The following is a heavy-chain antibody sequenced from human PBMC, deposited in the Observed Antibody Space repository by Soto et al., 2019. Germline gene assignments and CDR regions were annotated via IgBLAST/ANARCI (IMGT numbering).Heavy chain of an antibody. D-gene: IGHD2-15*01. CDR3: AGFVVPASRNSDFDY. CDR2: IYYSGST. CDR1: GISVSTSDYY. J-gene: IGHJ4*02. V-gene: IGHV4-39*01. Sequence: SETLSLTCTVSGISVSTSDYYWGWVRQPPGKGLDWIGNIYYSGSTFYNPSLRSRVTLSVDTSKNQFSLRLSSVTVADTAVYFCAGFVVPASRNSDFDYWGQGTLVTVSS.